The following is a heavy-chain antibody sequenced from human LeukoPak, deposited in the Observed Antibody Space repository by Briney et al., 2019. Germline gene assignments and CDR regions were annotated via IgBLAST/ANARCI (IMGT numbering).Heavy chain of an antibody. D-gene: IGHD1-20*01. CDR3: ARFGNWNADSDY. CDR2: IIPILGIA. J-gene: IGHJ4*02. V-gene: IGHV1-69*04. CDR1: GGTFSSYA. Sequence: SVKASCKASGGTFSSYAISWVRQAPGQGLEWMGRIIPILGIANYAQKFQGRVTITADKSTSTAYMELSSLRSEDTAVYYCARFGNWNADSDYWGQGTLVTVSS.